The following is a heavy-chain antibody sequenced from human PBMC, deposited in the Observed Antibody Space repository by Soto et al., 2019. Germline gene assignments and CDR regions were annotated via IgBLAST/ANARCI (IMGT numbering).Heavy chain of an antibody. CDR3: ARGRSLWDNCFDP. J-gene: IGHJ5*02. Sequence: PSETLSLTCTVSGGSISGYYWSWIRQPAGKGLESIGRIYNTGTTNYNPSLRSRVTMSLDTSKNQFSLDLSSVTAADTAVYYCARGRSLWDNCFDPWGQGTLVTDSS. V-gene: IGHV4-4*07. CDR1: GGSISGYY. CDR2: IYNTGTT. D-gene: IGHD3-16*01.